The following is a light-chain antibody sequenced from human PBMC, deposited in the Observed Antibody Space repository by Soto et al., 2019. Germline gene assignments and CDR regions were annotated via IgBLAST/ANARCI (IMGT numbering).Light chain of an antibody. J-gene: IGKJ5*01. CDR1: LSVNTF. CDR3: QHSYNIPIT. Sequence: IHRTHSPSSLSASIGDIGTITCRASLSVNTFLNWYQQKPGEAPNLLIYAASSLQSGVPSRFSGSGSGTAFTLTISSLQPEDFAIYYCQHSYNIPITFGQGTDWRL. CDR2: AAS. V-gene: IGKV1-39*01.